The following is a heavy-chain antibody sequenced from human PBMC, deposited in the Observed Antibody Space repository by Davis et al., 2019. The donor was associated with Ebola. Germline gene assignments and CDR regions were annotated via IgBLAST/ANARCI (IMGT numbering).Heavy chain of an antibody. CDR1: DGSISSHY. Sequence: PSETLSLTCRFSDGSISSHYWSWIRQPPGKGLEVIGSIYYSGGTNYNPSLKSRVTISVDTSKNQFSLKLSSVTATDTAVYYCARGSFYSHYMDVWGKGTPVTVSS. J-gene: IGHJ6*03. CDR3: ARGSFYSHYMDV. V-gene: IGHV4-59*11. CDR2: IYYSGGT.